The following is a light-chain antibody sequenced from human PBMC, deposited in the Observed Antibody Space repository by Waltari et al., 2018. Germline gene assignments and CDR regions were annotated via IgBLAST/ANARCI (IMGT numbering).Light chain of an antibody. V-gene: IGLV1-40*01. J-gene: IGLJ3*02. CDR2: LNT. CDR3: QSYDSTLSAWV. Sequence: QSVPTQPPSVSGAPGQNVTISCPGDSPRLGAPYDVHWYQQLPTTAPKLLTSLNTNRPSGVPDRFSGSKSGTSASLAITGLQAEDEADYYCQSYDSTLSAWVFGGGTKLTVL. CDR1: SPRLGAPYD.